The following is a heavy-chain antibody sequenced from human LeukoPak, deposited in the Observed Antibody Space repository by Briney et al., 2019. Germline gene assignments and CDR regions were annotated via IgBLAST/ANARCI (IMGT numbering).Heavy chain of an antibody. D-gene: IGHD3-22*01. Sequence: GGSLRLSCAASGFTFSDYYMSWIRQAPGKGLEWVSYISSSSSTIYYADSVKGRFTISRDNAKNSLYLQMNSLRAEDTAVYYCAREPSGTGYYDSSGYYPSLYFQHWGQGTLVTVSS. V-gene: IGHV3-11*04. J-gene: IGHJ1*01. CDR2: ISSSSSTI. CDR1: GFTFSDYY. CDR3: AREPSGTGYYDSSGYYPSLYFQH.